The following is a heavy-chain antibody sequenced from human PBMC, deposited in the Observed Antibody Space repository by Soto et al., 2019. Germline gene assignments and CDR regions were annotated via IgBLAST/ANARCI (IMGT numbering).Heavy chain of an antibody. CDR3: AREGCSSTSCSTAVDS. J-gene: IGHJ5*02. D-gene: IGHD2-2*01. V-gene: IGHV4-31*03. Sequence: SESLSLTCTVSGGSISSGGYYWSWIRQHPGKGLAWLGSIYYSGGTYYNPSLKSRVTISVDTSKNQFSLKLSSVTAAAPAVYYCAREGCSSTSCSTAVDSWGQGTLVTVSS. CDR2: IYYSGGT. CDR1: GGSISSGGYY.